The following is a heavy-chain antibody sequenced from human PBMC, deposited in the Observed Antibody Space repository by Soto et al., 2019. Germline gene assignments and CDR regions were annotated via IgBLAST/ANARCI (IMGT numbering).Heavy chain of an antibody. D-gene: IGHD4-17*01. V-gene: IGHV1-24*01. J-gene: IGHJ2*01. Sequence: ASVKVSCKVSGYTLTELSMHWVRQAPGKGLEWMGGFDPEDGETIYAQKFQGGATRTEKTSTDTAYRELSSLRSEDTAVYYCATGSYYVDYDKVFRYGYFDLWGRGTLVTVSS. CDR2: FDPEDGET. CDR3: ATGSYYVDYDKVFRYGYFDL. CDR1: GYTLTELS.